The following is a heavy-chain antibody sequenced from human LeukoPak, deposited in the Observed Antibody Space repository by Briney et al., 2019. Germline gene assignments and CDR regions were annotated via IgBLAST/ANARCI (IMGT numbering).Heavy chain of an antibody. CDR2: IYYSGTT. CDR3: ARQEYLASFDY. Sequence: SETLSLTXTVSGGSISSVDYYWSWIRQPPGKGLEWIGYIYYSGTTHYNPSLKSRVTLSVDTSNNQFSLKLSSVTAADTAVYYCARQEYLASFDYWGQGTLVTVSS. V-gene: IGHV4-30-4*08. J-gene: IGHJ4*02. D-gene: IGHD2-2*01. CDR1: GGSISSVDYY.